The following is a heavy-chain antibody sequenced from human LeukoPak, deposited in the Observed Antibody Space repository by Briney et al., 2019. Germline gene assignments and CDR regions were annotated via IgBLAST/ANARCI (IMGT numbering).Heavy chain of an antibody. J-gene: IGHJ4*02. CDR2: IKSKADGEAI. CDR3: STLTSRGLSDS. V-gene: IGHV3-15*07. Sequence: PGGSLRLSCAASGFTFTNAWMNWVRQAPGKGLEWVGRIKSKADGEAIDYAAPVKGRFTFSRDDSKNMLYLQMNSLKSEDTAVYYCSTLTSRGLSDSWGQGTLVTVSS. D-gene: IGHD1-20*01. CDR1: GFTFTNAW.